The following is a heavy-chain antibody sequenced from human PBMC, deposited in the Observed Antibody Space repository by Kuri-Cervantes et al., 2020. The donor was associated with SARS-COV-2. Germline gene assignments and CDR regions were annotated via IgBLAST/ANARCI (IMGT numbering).Heavy chain of an antibody. Sequence: ESLKISCVVSGSSFSGYYWSWIRQPPGKGLEWIGEITHTGTTNYNASLKSRVIISLDMSKKQFSLRLTSVTAADTGLYFCARGRTTDLDSCGQGTLVTVSS. D-gene: IGHD4-17*01. V-gene: IGHV4-34*01. J-gene: IGHJ4*02. CDR3: ARGRTTDLDS. CDR2: ITHTGTT. CDR1: GSSFSGYY.